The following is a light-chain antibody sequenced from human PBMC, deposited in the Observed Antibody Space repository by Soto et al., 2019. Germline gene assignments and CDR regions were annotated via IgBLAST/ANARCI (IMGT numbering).Light chain of an antibody. CDR3: CSYAGSSTYV. CDR2: EGS. J-gene: IGLJ1*01. V-gene: IGLV2-23*01. CDR1: SSDVGSYNL. Sequence: ALTQPASVSGPPGQSITISCTGTSSDVGSYNLVSWYQQHPGKAPKLMIYEGSKRPSGVSNRFSGSKSGNTASLTISGLQAEDEADYYCCSYAGSSTYVFGTGTKVTVL.